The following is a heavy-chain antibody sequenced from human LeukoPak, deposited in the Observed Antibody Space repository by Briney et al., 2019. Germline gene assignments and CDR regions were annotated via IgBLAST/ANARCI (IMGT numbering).Heavy chain of an antibody. Sequence: GGSLRLSCAASGFTFSSYSMNWVRQAPGKGLEWVSSISSSSSYIYYADSVKGRFTIPRDNAKNSLYLQMNSLRAEDTAVYYCARSPYYYDSSGPQDAFDIWGQGTMVTVSS. CDR1: GFTFSSYS. D-gene: IGHD3-22*01. CDR2: ISSSSSYI. J-gene: IGHJ3*02. CDR3: ARSPYYYDSSGPQDAFDI. V-gene: IGHV3-21*01.